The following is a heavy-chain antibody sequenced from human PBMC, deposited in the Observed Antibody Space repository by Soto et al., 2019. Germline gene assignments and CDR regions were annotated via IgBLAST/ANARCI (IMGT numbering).Heavy chain of an antibody. CDR1: GFTFSSYS. CDR2: ISSSSSTI. Sequence: EVQLVESGGGLVQPVGSLRLSCAASGFTFSSYSMNWVRQAPGKGLEWVSYISSSSSTIYYADSVKGRFTISRDNAKNSLYLQMNSLRAEDTAVYYCARANYYGSPGDFDYWGQGTLVTVSS. CDR3: ARANYYGSPGDFDY. V-gene: IGHV3-48*01. D-gene: IGHD3-10*01. J-gene: IGHJ4*02.